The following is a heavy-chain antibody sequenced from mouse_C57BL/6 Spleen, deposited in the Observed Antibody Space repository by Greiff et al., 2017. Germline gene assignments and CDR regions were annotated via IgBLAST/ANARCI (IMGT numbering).Heavy chain of an antibody. V-gene: IGHV1-54*01. Sequence: QVQLQQSGAELVRPGTSVKVSCKASGYAFTNYLLEWVKQRPGQGLEWIGVINPGSGGANYNEKFKGKATLTADKSSSTAYMQLSSLTSEDSAVYFGARGDYCGSSYSAMDYWGQGTSVTVSS. J-gene: IGHJ4*01. D-gene: IGHD1-1*01. CDR2: INPGSGGA. CDR3: ARGDYCGSSYSAMDY. CDR1: GYAFTNYL.